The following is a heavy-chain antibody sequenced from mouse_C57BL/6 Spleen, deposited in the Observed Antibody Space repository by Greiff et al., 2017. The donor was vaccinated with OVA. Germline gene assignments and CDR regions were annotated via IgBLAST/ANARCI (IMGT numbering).Heavy chain of an antibody. CDR3: ARKGGYYYGSSWYFDV. CDR1: GFSLSTSGMG. J-gene: IGHJ1*03. CDR2: IYWDDDK. D-gene: IGHD1-1*01. Sequence: QVTLKVCGPGILQSSQTPSLTCSFSGFSLSTSGMGVSWIRQPSGKGLEWLAHIYWDDDKRYNPSLKSRLTISKDTSRNQVFLKITSVDTADTATYYCARKGGYYYGSSWYFDVWGTGTTVTVSS. V-gene: IGHV8-12*01.